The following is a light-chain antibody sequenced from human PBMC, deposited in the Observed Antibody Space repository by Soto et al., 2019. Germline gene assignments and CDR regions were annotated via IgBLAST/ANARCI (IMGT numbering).Light chain of an antibody. CDR3: QSYDSSLSPVV. CDR1: SSNIGAGYD. Sequence: QSVLTQPPSVSGAPGQRVTISCTGSSSNIGAGYDVHWYQQLPGTAPKLLIYGSSNRPSGVPDRFSGSKSGTSASLAITGLQAEDEADYYCQSYDSSLSPVVFGGGTKVTVL. J-gene: IGLJ2*01. CDR2: GSS. V-gene: IGLV1-40*01.